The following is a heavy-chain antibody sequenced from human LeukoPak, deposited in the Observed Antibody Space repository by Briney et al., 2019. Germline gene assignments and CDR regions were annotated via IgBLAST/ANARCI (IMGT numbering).Heavy chain of an antibody. V-gene: IGHV3-74*01. CDR2: INTDGIDT. D-gene: IGHD3-3*01. CDR1: GFTFSTYW. Sequence: GGSLRPSCAPSGFTFSTYWVHWVRQAPGKGLVWVSCINTDGIDTRYADSVKGRSTISRDNAKNTVYLQMNSLRAEDTALYFCARGLSVGVAYGDYWGQGTLVTVSS. CDR3: ARGLSVGVAYGDY. J-gene: IGHJ4*02.